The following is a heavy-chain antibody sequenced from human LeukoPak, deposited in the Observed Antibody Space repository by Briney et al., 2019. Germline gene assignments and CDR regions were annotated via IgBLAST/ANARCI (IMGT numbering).Heavy chain of an antibody. D-gene: IGHD2-21*01. CDR2: IFYSGST. Sequence: SETLSLTCMVSGVSISSGNNYWTWLRQPPGKGLEWIGYIFYSGSTYYNPSLKSRVTISVDTAKNQFSLKLSSVTAADTAVYYCARGVWLGDNWFDHWGQGTLVTVSS. J-gene: IGHJ5*02. CDR1: GVSISSGNNY. V-gene: IGHV4-30-4*01. CDR3: ARGVWLGDNWFDH.